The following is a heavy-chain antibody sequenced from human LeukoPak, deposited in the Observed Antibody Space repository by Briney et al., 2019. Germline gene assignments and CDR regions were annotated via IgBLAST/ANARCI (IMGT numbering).Heavy chain of an antibody. CDR2: MNPNSGNT. Sequence: ASVKVSCKASGYTFTSYDINWVRQGTGQGLEWMGWMNPNSGNTGYAQKFQGRVTMTRNTSISTAYMELSSLRSEDTAVYYCARSPYYYGSGSYPDWGQGTLVTVSS. V-gene: IGHV1-8*01. CDR3: ARSPYYYGSGSYPD. CDR1: GYTFTSYD. J-gene: IGHJ4*02. D-gene: IGHD3-10*01.